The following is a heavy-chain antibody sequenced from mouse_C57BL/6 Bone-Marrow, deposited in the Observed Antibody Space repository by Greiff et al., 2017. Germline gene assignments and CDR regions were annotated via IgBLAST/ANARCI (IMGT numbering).Heavy chain of an antibody. CDR1: GYTFTSYW. D-gene: IGHD1-1*01. J-gene: IGHJ2*01. CDR3: ARRGTTVVASFDY. V-gene: IGHV1-72*01. CDR2: IDPNSGGT. Sequence: QVQLQQPGAELVKPGASVKLSCKASGYTFTSYWMHWVKQRPGRGLEWIGRIDPNSGGTKYNEKFKSKATLTVDKPSSTAYMQRSSLTSEDSAVYYCARRGTTVVASFDYWGQGTTLTVSS.